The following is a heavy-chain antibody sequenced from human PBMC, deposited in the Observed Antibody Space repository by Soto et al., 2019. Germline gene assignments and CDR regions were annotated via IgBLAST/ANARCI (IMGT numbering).Heavy chain of an antibody. Sequence: PSETLSLTCTVSGGSSSSYDWSWIRRPPGKGLEWIGYIYNSGSTHSNPSLQSRVTISVDTSKNQFSLKLSSVTAADTGIYYCARARITMVREVIKYNMDVWGQGTTVTVSS. D-gene: IGHD3-10*01. J-gene: IGHJ6*02. CDR3: ARARITMVREVIKYNMDV. CDR1: GGSSSSYD. V-gene: IGHV4-59*01. CDR2: IYNSGST.